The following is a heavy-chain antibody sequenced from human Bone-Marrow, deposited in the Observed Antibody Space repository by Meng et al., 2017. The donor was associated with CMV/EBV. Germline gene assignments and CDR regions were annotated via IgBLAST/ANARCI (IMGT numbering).Heavy chain of an antibody. CDR3: AKGGQDSSSWYGSAGPPFCDY. CDR1: GFTFSSYG. D-gene: IGHD6-13*01. Sequence: GESLKISCAASGFTFSSYGMHWVRQAPGKGLEWVAFIRYDGSNKYYADSVKGRFTISRDNSKNTLYLQMNSLRAEDTAVYYCAKGGQDSSSWYGSAGPPFCDYCGQGTLVTVSS. J-gene: IGHJ4*02. V-gene: IGHV3-30*02. CDR2: IRYDGSNK.